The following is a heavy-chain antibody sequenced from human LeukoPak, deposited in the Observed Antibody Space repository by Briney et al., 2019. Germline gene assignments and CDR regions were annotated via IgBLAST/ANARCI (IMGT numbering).Heavy chain of an antibody. Sequence: SQTLSLTCTVSGGSINTYYWSWIRQPPGKGLEWIGYIYYSGSTNYNPSLKSRVIILVDTSKNQFSIELSSVTAADTAVYYCARSRVTMVRGSPNWNFDYWGQGIVVTVSS. V-gene: IGHV4-59*01. CDR3: ARSRVTMVRGSPNWNFDY. CDR1: GGSINTYY. J-gene: IGHJ4*02. CDR2: IYYSGST. D-gene: IGHD3-10*01.